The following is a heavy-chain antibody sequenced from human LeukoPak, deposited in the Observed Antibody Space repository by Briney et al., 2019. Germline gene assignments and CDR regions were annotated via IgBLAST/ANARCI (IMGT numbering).Heavy chain of an antibody. CDR2: ISSNGGST. D-gene: IGHD5-18*01. Sequence: PGGSRRLSCSASGFTFSSYAMHWVRQPPGKGLEYVSAISSNGGSTYYADSVKGRFTISRDNSKNTLYLQMSSLRAEDTAVYYCVKDHGLDSYGFDYWGQGTLVTVSS. CDR3: VKDHGLDSYGFDY. CDR1: GFTFSSYA. V-gene: IGHV3-64D*06. J-gene: IGHJ4*02.